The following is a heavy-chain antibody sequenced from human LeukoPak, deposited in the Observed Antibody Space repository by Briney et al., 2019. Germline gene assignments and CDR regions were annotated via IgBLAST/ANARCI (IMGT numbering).Heavy chain of an antibody. CDR3: ARGDSSSWYAGDWFDP. CDR1: GYTFASYT. CDR2: INAGNGNT. D-gene: IGHD6-13*01. J-gene: IGHJ5*02. Sequence: ASVTVSCTASGYTFASYTIHWVRQAPGQRLEWMGWINAGNGNTKYSQKFQGRVTITRDTSASTAYMELNSLRSEDTAVYYCARGDSSSWYAGDWFDPWGQGTLVTVSS. V-gene: IGHV1-3*01.